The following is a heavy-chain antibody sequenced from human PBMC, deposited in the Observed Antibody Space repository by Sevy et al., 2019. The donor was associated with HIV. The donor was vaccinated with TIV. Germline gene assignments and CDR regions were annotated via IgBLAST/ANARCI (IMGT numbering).Heavy chain of an antibody. CDR1: GFTFSNAW. CDR3: TTDRYRKAVIDY. Sequence: GGSLRLSCAASGFTFSNAWMNWVRQAPGKGLEWVGRIKSKTDGGTTDYAAPVKGRFTISRHDSKNTLYLQMNSLKTEDTAVYYCTTDRYRKAVIDYWGQGTLVTVSS. CDR2: IKSKTDGGTT. V-gene: IGHV3-15*07. D-gene: IGHD5-12*01. J-gene: IGHJ4*02.